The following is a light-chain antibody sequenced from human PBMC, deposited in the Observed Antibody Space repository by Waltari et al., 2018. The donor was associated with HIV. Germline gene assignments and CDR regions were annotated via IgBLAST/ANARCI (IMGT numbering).Light chain of an antibody. CDR3: PQYGSSNLAWT. Sequence: EIVLTQSPGTLSLSPGERATLSCRASQRVSSSYLAWYQQKPGQAPRLLLYGASSRATGIPDRFSGSGSETDCTLTISRLEPEDFGVYYCPQYGSSNLAWTFGQGTKVEIK. CDR2: GAS. J-gene: IGKJ1*01. CDR1: QRVSSSY. V-gene: IGKV3-20*01.